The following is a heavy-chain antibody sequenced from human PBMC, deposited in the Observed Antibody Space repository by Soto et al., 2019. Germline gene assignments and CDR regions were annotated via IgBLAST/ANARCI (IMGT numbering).Heavy chain of an antibody. CDR1: GGSISKFY. Sequence: LSLTCNGSGGSISKFYWAWIRKTAGNGLEWMGRVYATGTTDYNPSLRSRVAMSVDISKKTFSLRLRSVTGADSGVYYCVRDGSKSLRDWFDPWGQGILVTVSS. CDR3: VRDGSKSLRDWFDP. J-gene: IGHJ5*02. V-gene: IGHV4-4*07. CDR2: VYATGTT.